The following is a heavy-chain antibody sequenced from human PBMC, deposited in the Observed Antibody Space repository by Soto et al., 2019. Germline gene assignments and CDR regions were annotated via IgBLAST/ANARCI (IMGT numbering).Heavy chain of an antibody. J-gene: IGHJ4*02. Sequence: GGSLRLSCAASGFKFSNYAMSWVRQAPGKGLEWVSLISATGGGTYYADSAKGRFTISRDNSHNTLYLQVHSLTTEDTAVYYCAKDRRAGGNSAFYFDFWGQGAQVTVSS. D-gene: IGHD3-16*01. CDR3: AKDRRAGGNSAFYFDF. V-gene: IGHV3-23*01. CDR2: ISATGGGT. CDR1: GFKFSNYA.